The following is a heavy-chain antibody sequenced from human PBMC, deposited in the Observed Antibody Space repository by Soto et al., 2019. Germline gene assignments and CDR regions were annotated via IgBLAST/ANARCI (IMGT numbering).Heavy chain of an antibody. CDR1: GDTFNSYY. Sequence: GASVKVSCKATGDTFNSYYLNWVRQATGQGLEWMGVINPHGGSTKYAQKFKGRITMTRDTSRSTVYMELSSLRSDETAIYYCARSSGGNFGIIIEGSNWFDPWGQGTLVTVSS. CDR2: INPHGGST. J-gene: IGHJ5*02. CDR3: ARSSGGNFGIIIEGSNWFDP. V-gene: IGHV1-46*02. D-gene: IGHD3-3*01.